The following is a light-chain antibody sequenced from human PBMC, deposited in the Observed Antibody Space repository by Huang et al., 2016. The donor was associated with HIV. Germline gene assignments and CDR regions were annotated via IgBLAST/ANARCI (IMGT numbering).Light chain of an antibody. J-gene: IGKJ1*01. Sequence: DIVMTQSPATLSVSPGERATITGRASQSVSSNLAWYQQKPGQAPRLLVYGASTRDTGIPARFSGSGSGTEFTLTISSLQSEDFAIYYCQQYNDWPRTFGQGTKVDIK. CDR2: GAS. CDR3: QQYNDWPRT. CDR1: QSVSSN. V-gene: IGKV3-15*01.